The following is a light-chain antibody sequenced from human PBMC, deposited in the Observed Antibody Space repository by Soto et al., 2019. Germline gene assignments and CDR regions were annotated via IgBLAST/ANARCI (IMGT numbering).Light chain of an antibody. V-gene: IGKV3-20*01. CDR2: GAS. CDR3: QQYGSSPLT. J-gene: IGKJ4*01. CDR1: QSVSSSY. Sequence: EIVLTQSPGTLSLSPGERATLSCRASQSVSSSYLAWYQQKPGQAPRLLIYGASSRATGIPDRFSGSGSGTDFTLTISRLEPEDFAVYYCQQYGSSPLTFGGGPKVDLK.